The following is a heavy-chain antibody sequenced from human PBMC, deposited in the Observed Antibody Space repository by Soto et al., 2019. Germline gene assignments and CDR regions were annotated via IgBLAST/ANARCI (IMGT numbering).Heavy chain of an antibody. CDR3: ARGGNDYSIRRGHDY. V-gene: IGHV3-74*01. Sequence: EVQLVESGGGLVQPGGSLRLSCAASGFTFNDYWMHWVRQAPGKGLVWVSRLNSDGSTTNYADSVKGRFTISRDNAKNTLYLQMNSLSVEDTAVYYCARGGNDYSIRRGHDYWGQGTMVTVSS. CDR2: LNSDGSTT. D-gene: IGHD4-17*01. CDR1: GFTFNDYW. J-gene: IGHJ4*02.